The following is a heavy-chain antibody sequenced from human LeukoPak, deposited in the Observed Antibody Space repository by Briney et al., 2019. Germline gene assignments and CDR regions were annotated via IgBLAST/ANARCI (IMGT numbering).Heavy chain of an antibody. D-gene: IGHD2-8*01. CDR3: AAQPCINGICYLDY. Sequence: PGGSLRLSCTASGFTFSDHAMHWVRQAPGKGLEWVTVISYHARDQFYADSVKGRFTVSRDNSRNILYPQMNSLRVEDSAVYYCAAQPCINGICYLDYWGQGALVTVSS. CDR1: GFTFSDHA. J-gene: IGHJ4*02. CDR2: ISYHARDQ. V-gene: IGHV3-30*04.